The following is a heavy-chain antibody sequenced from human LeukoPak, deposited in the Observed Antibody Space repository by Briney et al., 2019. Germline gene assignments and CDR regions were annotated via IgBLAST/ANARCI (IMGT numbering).Heavy chain of an antibody. V-gene: IGHV4-59*01. J-gene: IGHJ4*02. CDR3: ARGWRDYYGSGGYSERYDY. CDR2: IFYSGST. Sequence: SETLSLTWTVAGGSISTYYWSWIRQPPGKGLEWIGYIFYSGSTNSNPSLKSRVSISVDTFKNQFSLKLSSVTAADTAVYYCARGWRDYYGSGGYSERYDYWGQGTLVTVSS. CDR1: GGSISTYY. D-gene: IGHD3-10*01.